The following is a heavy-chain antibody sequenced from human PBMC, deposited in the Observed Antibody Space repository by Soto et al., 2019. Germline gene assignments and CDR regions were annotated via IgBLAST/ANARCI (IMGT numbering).Heavy chain of an antibody. CDR1: GFSLTTSGVG. J-gene: IGHJ3*02. V-gene: IGHV2-5*02. CDR3: ARSIAARPVLGALDM. Sequence: QITLKESGPPLVKPTQTLTLTCTFSGFSLTTSGVGVGWIRQPPGKALELLALIYWDDDKRYSPSLKSRVTITKDPSKDQVVLTMTNVGPVDTATYYCARSIAARPVLGALDMWGQGTMVSVSS. CDR2: IYWDDDK. D-gene: IGHD6-6*01.